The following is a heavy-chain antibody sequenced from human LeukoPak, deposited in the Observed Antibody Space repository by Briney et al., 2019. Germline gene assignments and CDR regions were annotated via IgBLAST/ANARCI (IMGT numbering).Heavy chain of an antibody. D-gene: IGHD6-19*01. Sequence: GGSLRLSCAASGFTFSSYAMHWVRQAPGKGLEWVAVISYDGSNKYYADSVKGRFTISRDNSKNTLYLQMNSLRAEDTAVYYCASSRQWLVLGDYWGQGTLVTVSS. J-gene: IGHJ4*02. V-gene: IGHV3-30-3*01. CDR3: ASSRQWLVLGDY. CDR2: ISYDGSNK. CDR1: GFTFSSYA.